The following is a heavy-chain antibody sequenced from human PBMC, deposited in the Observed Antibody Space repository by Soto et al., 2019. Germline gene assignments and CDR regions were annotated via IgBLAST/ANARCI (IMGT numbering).Heavy chain of an antibody. J-gene: IGHJ5*02. D-gene: IGHD5-18*01. V-gene: IGHV3-33*01. CDR3: ARDGDVYSYGYGDYWFDP. CDR2: IWYDGSNK. CDR1: GFTFSSYG. Sequence: QVQLVESGGGVVQPGRSLRLSCAASGFTFSSYGMHWVRQAPGKGLEWVAVIWYDGSNKYYADSVKGRFTISRDNSKNTLYLQMNSLRAEDTAVYYCARDGDVYSYGYGDYWFDPWGQGTLVTVSS.